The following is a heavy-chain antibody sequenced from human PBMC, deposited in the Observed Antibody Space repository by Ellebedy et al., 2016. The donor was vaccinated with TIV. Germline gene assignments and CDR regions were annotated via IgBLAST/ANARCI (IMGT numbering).Heavy chain of an antibody. D-gene: IGHD3-10*01. CDR1: GFTFDDHA. V-gene: IGHV3-9*01. CDR2: ISWNSKRI. CDR3: AKNKGESMPYYFDF. J-gene: IGHJ4*02. Sequence: SLKISXVASGFTFDDHAMHWVRQAPGRGLEWLSGISWNSKRIDYAKSVKGRFTITRDNAMNTVHLHMDGLRVDDTAVYYCAKNKGESMPYYFDFWGQGSLVTVSP.